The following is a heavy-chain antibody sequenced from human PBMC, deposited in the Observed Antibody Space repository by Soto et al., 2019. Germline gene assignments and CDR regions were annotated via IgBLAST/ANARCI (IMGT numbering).Heavy chain of an antibody. J-gene: IGHJ4*02. V-gene: IGHV3-15*01. Sequence: EVQLVESGGGLVQPGGSLRLSCAASGFTFSNAWMSWVRQAPGKGLEWVGRIKSKTDGGTTDYAAPVKGRFTISRDDSKNTLYLQMNSLKTEDTAVYYCTTEVSSSQIYYFDYWGQGTLVTVSS. CDR1: GFTFSNAW. CDR3: TTEVSSSQIYYFDY. D-gene: IGHD6-13*01. CDR2: IKSKTDGGTT.